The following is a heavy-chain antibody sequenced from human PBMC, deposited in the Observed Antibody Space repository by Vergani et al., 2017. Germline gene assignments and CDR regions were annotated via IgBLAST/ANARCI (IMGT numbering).Heavy chain of an antibody. CDR1: GFTFSSYA. J-gene: IGHJ4*02. CDR3: AKDRQRYCSSTSCYGDY. D-gene: IGHD2-2*01. CDR2: IWYDGSNK. Sequence: QVQLVESGGGVVQPGRSLRLSCAASGFTFSSYAMHWVRQAPGKGLEWVAVIWYDGSNKYYADSVKGRFTISRDNSKNTLYLQMNSLRAEDTAVYYCAKDRQRYCSSTSCYGDYWGQGTLVTVSS. V-gene: IGHV3-33*06.